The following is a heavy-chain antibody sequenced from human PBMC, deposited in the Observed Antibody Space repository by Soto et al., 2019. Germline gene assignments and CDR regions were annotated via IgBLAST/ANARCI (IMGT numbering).Heavy chain of an antibody. CDR3: ARGVRPIAAAGTPAGDYFDY. D-gene: IGHD6-13*01. J-gene: IGHJ4*02. CDR1: GGSISSYY. V-gene: IGHV4-59*01. Sequence: SETLSLTCTVSGGSISSYYWSWIRQPPGKGLEWIGYIYYSGNTNYNPSLKSRVTISVDTSKNQFSLKLSSVTAADTAVYYCARGVRPIAAAGTPAGDYFDYWGQGTLVTVSS. CDR2: IYYSGNT.